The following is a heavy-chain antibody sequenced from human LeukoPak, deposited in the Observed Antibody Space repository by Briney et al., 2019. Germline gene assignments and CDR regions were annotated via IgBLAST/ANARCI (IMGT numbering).Heavy chain of an antibody. J-gene: IGHJ5*02. CDR3: ARDSDYYGSGSYYKNNWFDP. CDR2: IYYSGST. V-gene: IGHV4-59*12. D-gene: IGHD3-10*01. CDR1: GGSISSYY. Sequence: PSETLSLTCTVSGGSISSYYWSWIRQPPGKGLEWIGYIYYSGSTNYNPSLKSRVTISVDTSKNQFSLKLSSVTAADTAVYYCARDSDYYGSGSYYKNNWFDPWGQGTLVTVSS.